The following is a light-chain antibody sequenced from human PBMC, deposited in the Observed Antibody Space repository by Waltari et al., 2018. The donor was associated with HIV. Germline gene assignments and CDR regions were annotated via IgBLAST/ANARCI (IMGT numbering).Light chain of an antibody. Sequence: QSALTQPRSLSGSPGQSVTISCPGSSSDVGVSAFVSWYQQYPGKAPKLIIFNVSKRPSGVPDRFSGSKSGNTASLTISGLQAEDEADYHCCSYAGSYSYVFGTGTQVTVL. CDR2: NVS. CDR3: CSYAGSYSYV. CDR1: SSDVGVSAF. J-gene: IGLJ1*01. V-gene: IGLV2-11*01.